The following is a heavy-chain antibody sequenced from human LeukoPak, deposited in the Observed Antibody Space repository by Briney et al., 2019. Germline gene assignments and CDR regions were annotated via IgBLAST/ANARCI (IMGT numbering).Heavy chain of an antibody. CDR3: TKGRSNHY. Sequence: GGSLRLSCAASGFSFSDFWMGWVRQAPGKGLEWVANINQGGSENYYVDSVKGRFTISRDNAKKSLYLQMNSLRAEDTAVYYCTKGRSNHYWGQGTLVTVST. CDR2: INQGGSEN. J-gene: IGHJ4*02. CDR1: GFSFSDFW. D-gene: IGHD3-10*01. V-gene: IGHV3-7*01.